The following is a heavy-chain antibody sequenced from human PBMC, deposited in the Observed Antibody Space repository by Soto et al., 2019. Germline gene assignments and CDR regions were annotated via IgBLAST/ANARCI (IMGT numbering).Heavy chain of an antibody. Sequence: ASSXSLACTLGVVSVSISYYGIWVRQPPGKGLEWLGYILYSGSTNYNPSLKSRVTISIDTSTKQLSLKLSSINAEDTAVYYCARWGVAMDVWGQGTTVTVSS. V-gene: IGHV4-61*01. CDR1: VVSVSISYY. CDR2: ILYSGST. CDR3: ARWGVAMDV. J-gene: IGHJ6*02. D-gene: IGHD3-16*01.